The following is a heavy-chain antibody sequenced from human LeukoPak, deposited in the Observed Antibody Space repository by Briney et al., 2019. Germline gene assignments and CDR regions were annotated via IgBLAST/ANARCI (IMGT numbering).Heavy chain of an antibody. J-gene: IGHJ3*02. Sequence: SETLSLTCAVSDDSFSSHYWTWIRQPPGKGLEWIGYISYIGSTNYNPSLKSRVAISIDTSRNQFSLRLSSVTAAATAVYYCARDLVTVTKGFDIWGQGTMVSVSS. D-gene: IGHD4-17*01. CDR3: ARDLVTVTKGFDI. V-gene: IGHV4-59*11. CDR1: DDSFSSHY. CDR2: ISYIGST.